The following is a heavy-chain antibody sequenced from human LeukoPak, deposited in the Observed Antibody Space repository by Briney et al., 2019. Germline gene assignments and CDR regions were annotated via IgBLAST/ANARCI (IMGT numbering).Heavy chain of an antibody. CDR3: ARGHTRQWLVFWFDP. Sequence: SVKVSCKASGGTFSSYAISWVRQAPGQGLEWMGRIIPILGIANYAQKFQGRVTITADKSTSTAYMELSSLRSEDTAVYYCARGHTRQWLVFWFDPWGQGTLVTVSS. CDR2: IIPILGIA. J-gene: IGHJ5*02. D-gene: IGHD6-19*01. V-gene: IGHV1-69*04. CDR1: GGTFSSYA.